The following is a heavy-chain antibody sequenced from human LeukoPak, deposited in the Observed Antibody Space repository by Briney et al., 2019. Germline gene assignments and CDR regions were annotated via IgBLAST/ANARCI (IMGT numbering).Heavy chain of an antibody. V-gene: IGHV1-69*17. CDR2: IIPIFGIA. CDR3: ARERGIVVVPAATPNWFDP. D-gene: IGHD2-2*01. CDR1: GGTFSSYA. J-gene: IGHJ5*02. Sequence: GSSVKVSCKASGGTFSSYAISWVRQAPGQGLERMGWIIPIFGIANYAQKFQGRVTITADKSTSTAYMELSSLRSEDTAVYYCARERGIVVVPAATPNWFDPWGQGTLVTVSS.